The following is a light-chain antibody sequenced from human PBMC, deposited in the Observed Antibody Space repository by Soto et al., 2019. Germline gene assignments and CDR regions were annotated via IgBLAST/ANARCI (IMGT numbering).Light chain of an antibody. Sequence: QSALAQPASVSGSPGQSITISGPGNSSDVGAYNSVAWYQQHPHKAPQVIIYKGSQRPSGVSNRFSGSTSGNAACLTISGLQADDEAAYFCCSSAPESTYVFGTGAKLTVL. CDR1: SSDVGAYNS. CDR3: CSSAPESTYV. J-gene: IGLJ1*01. V-gene: IGLV2-23*01. CDR2: KGS.